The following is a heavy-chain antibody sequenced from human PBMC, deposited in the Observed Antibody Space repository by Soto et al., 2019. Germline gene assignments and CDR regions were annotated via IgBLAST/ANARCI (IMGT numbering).Heavy chain of an antibody. CDR1: GYTFTSYG. Sequence: ASVKVSCKASGYTFTSYGISWVRQAPGQGLEWMGWISAYNGNTNYAQKLQGRVTMTTDTSTSTAYMELRSLRSDDTAVYYCARRYCTNGVCSVFDYWGQGTLVTVSS. CDR2: ISAYNGNT. CDR3: ARRYCTNGVCSVFDY. D-gene: IGHD2-8*01. V-gene: IGHV1-18*01. J-gene: IGHJ4*02.